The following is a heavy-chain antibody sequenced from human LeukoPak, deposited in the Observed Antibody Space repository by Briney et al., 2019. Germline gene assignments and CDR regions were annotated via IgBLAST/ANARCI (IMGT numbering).Heavy chain of an antibody. D-gene: IGHD2-21*02. J-gene: IGHJ4*01. Sequence: GGSLRLSCAASGFNLSSYTMNWVRQAPGKGLEWVSSIAGSSGYISYADSVKGRFTISRDNAKKSLYLQMTSLTAEDTAVYYCARDRGAYCGGDCYLGFDYWGRGTLVTVSS. CDR1: GFNLSSYT. CDR2: IAGSSGYI. V-gene: IGHV3-21*01. CDR3: ARDRGAYCGGDCYLGFDY.